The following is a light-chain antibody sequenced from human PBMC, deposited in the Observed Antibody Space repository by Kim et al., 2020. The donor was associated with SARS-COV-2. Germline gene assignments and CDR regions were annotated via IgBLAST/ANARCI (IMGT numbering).Light chain of an antibody. V-gene: IGKV3-11*01. J-gene: IGKJ4*01. Sequence: LSPGERATLPGRASQGFGAWLASDPQRSGEAPRLLIYEASLRATGVPARFSGSGSGTDFTLTISGLEPEDFAVYYCQQRRTWPLTFGGGTKVDIK. CDR1: QGFGAW. CDR3: QQRRTWPLT. CDR2: EAS.